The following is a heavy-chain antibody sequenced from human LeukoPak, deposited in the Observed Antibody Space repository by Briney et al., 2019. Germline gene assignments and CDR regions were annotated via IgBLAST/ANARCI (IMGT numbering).Heavy chain of an antibody. Sequence: GGSLRLSCAASGFTFSSYSMNWVRQAPGKGLEWVSSISSSSSYIYYADSVKGRFTISRDNAKNSLYLQMNSLRAEDTVVYYCARVPDYYGSGSYEGYWGQGTLVTVSS. CDR2: ISSSSSYI. D-gene: IGHD3-10*01. J-gene: IGHJ4*02. V-gene: IGHV3-21*01. CDR1: GFTFSSYS. CDR3: ARVPDYYGSGSYEGY.